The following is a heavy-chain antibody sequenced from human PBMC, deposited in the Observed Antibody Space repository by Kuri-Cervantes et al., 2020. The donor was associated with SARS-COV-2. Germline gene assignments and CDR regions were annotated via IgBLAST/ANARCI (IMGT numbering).Heavy chain of an antibody. V-gene: IGHV3-30*02. CDR1: GFTFSSYG. D-gene: IGHD6-6*01. Sequence: SLKISCAASGFTFSSYGMHWVRQAPGKGLEWVAFIRYDGSNKYYADSVKGRFTISRDNSKNTLYLQMNSLRAEDTAVYYCARDREFIAARIFEDWGQGTLVTVSS. CDR3: ARDREFIAARIFED. J-gene: IGHJ4*02. CDR2: IRYDGSNK.